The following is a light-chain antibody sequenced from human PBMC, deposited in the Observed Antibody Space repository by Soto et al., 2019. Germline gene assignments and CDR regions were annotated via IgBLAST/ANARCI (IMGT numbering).Light chain of an antibody. CDR3: SSYACSSKV. CDR2: EVN. V-gene: IGLV2-8*01. Sequence: QSALTQPPSASGSPGQSVAISCTGTSSDVGGYNYVSWYQQHPGKAPKLMIYEVNKRPSGVPDRFSGSKSGNTASLTVSGLQAEDEADYYCSSYACSSKVFGTGTKVTVL. J-gene: IGLJ1*01. CDR1: SSDVGGYNY.